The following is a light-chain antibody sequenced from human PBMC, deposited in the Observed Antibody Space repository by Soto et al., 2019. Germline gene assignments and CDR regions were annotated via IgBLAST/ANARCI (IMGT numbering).Light chain of an antibody. CDR3: QQYGSSPWT. J-gene: IGKJ1*01. CDR1: QSVSSN. Sequence: DIVMTQSPATPSVSPGERATLSCSASQSVSSNLAWYQQKPGQAPRLLIYGASTRATGIPARFSGSGSGTEFTLTISSLEPEDFAVYYCQQYGSSPWTFGQGTKVDIK. V-gene: IGKV3-15*01. CDR2: GAS.